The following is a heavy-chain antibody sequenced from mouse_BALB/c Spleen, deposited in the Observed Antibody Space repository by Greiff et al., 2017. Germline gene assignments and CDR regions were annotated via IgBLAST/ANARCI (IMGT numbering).Heavy chain of an antibody. D-gene: IGHD2-1*01. J-gene: IGHJ2*01. CDR2: ISYDGSN. CDR1: GYSITSGYY. CDR3: ARGGNYDYFDY. V-gene: IGHV3-6*02. Sequence: EVQVVESGPGLVKPSQSLSLTCSVTGYSITSGYYWNWIRQFPGNKLEWMGYISYDGSNNYNPSLKNRISLTRDTSKNQFFLKLNSVTTEDTATYYCARGGNYDYFDYWGQGTTLTVSS.